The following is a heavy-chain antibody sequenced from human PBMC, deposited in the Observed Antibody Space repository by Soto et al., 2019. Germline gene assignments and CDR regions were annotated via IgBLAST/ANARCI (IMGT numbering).Heavy chain of an antibody. CDR2: FNKEGSGT. V-gene: IGHV3-74*01. CDR3: VGTGSASY. Sequence: DVQLVESGGGSVQPGGSLRLSCAASGFTFSSYWLHWVRQAPGKGLVWVSRFNKEGSGTGYADFVKGRFTISRANAKNTLLRQMSSLRGEDTDVYYCVGTGSASYWGQGNLVTVSP. J-gene: IGHJ4*02. D-gene: IGHD2-8*02. CDR1: GFTFSSYW.